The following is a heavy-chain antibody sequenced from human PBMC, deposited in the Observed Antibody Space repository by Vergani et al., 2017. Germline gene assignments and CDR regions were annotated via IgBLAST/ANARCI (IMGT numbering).Heavy chain of an antibody. CDR1: GFTFSDYY. Sequence: QVQLVESGGGVVQPGRSLRLSCAASGFTFSDYYMSWIRQAPGKGLEWVSYISNSGSNINYADSVKGRFTVSRDNAKNSLYLQMNSLRAEDTAVYYCARDPGGDGYRDYGMDVWGQGTMVTVSS. CDR2: ISNSGSNI. V-gene: IGHV3-11*01. D-gene: IGHD5-24*01. J-gene: IGHJ6*02. CDR3: ARDPGGDGYRDYGMDV.